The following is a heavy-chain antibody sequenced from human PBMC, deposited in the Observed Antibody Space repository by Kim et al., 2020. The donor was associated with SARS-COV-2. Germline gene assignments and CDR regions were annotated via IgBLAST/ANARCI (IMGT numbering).Heavy chain of an antibody. V-gene: IGHV7-4-1*02. CDR3: ARDRKMVRGMRENWFDP. J-gene: IGHJ5*02. CDR1: GYTFTSYA. Sequence: ASVKVSCKASGYTFTSYAMNWVRQAPGQGLEWMGWINTNTGNPTYAQGFTGRFVFSLDTSVSTAYLQISSLKAEDTAVYYCARDRKMVRGMRENWFDPWGQGTLVTVSS. D-gene: IGHD3-10*01. CDR2: INTNTGNP.